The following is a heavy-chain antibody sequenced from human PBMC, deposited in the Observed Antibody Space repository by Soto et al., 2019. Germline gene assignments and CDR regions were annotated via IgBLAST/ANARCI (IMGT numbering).Heavy chain of an antibody. Sequence: QVQLVQSGAEVKKPGASVKVSCKASGYTFTSYGISWVRQAPGQGLEWMGWISAYNGNTNYAQKLQGRVTMTTDTSTSTAYMELRGLRSDDTAVYYCARDLGGYDFWSGYYYFDYWGQGTLVTVSS. CDR1: GYTFTSYG. CDR3: ARDLGGYDFWSGYYYFDY. D-gene: IGHD3-3*01. V-gene: IGHV1-18*04. CDR2: ISAYNGNT. J-gene: IGHJ4*02.